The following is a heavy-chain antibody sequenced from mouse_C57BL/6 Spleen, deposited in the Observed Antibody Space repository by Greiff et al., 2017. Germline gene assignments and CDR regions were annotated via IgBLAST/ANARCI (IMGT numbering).Heavy chain of an antibody. CDR1: GYAFSSSW. CDR3: ARKGRASYFDY. D-gene: IGHD3-3*01. Sequence: VKLMESGPELVKPGASVKISCKASGYAFSSSWMNWVKQRPGKGLEWIGRIYPGDGDTNYNGKFKGKATLTANKSSCTAYMQLSSLTSEYSAVYFGARKGRASYFDYWGQGTTLTVSS. J-gene: IGHJ2*01. V-gene: IGHV1-82*01. CDR2: IYPGDGDT.